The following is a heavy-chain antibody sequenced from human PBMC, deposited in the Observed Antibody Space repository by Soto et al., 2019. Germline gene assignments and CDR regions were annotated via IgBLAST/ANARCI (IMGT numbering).Heavy chain of an antibody. J-gene: IGHJ5*02. D-gene: IGHD3-10*01. V-gene: IGHV4-59*01. CDR1: GGSISSYD. Sequence: SETLSLTWTVSGGSISSYDWSWIGQPPGKGLEWIGYIYYSGSTNYNPSLKSRVTISVDTSKNQFSLKLSSVTAADTAVYYCARGVVTMVRGVIYNWFDPWGQGTLVTVSS. CDR2: IYYSGST. CDR3: ARGVVTMVRGVIYNWFDP.